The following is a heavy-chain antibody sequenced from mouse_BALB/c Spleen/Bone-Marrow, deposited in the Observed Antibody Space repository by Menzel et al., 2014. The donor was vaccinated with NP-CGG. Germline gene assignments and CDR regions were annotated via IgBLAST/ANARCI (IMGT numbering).Heavy chain of an antibody. J-gene: IGHJ2*01. Sequence: VQLKESGAELVKPGASIKLSCTASGFNIKDTYMHWVKQRPEQGLEWIGRIDPANGNTKYDPKFQGKATITADTSSNTAYLQLSSLTSEDTAVYYCARYDYGVYFDYWGQGTTRAVGS. CDR3: ARYDYGVYFDY. V-gene: IGHV14-3*02. D-gene: IGHD2-4*01. CDR1: GFNIKDTY. CDR2: IDPANGNT.